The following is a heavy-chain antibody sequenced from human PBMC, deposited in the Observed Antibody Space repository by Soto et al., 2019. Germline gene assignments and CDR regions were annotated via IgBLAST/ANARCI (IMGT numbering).Heavy chain of an antibody. Sequence: TSETLSLTCTVSGGSISSYYWSWIRQPPGKGLEWIGYIYYSGSTNYNPSLKSRVTISVDTSKNQFSLKLSSVTAADTAVYYCARAEDASFGSGYPAYSFASWGQGTLVTVSS. J-gene: IGHJ4*02. CDR2: IYYSGST. V-gene: IGHV4-59*01. D-gene: IGHD3-3*01. CDR1: GGSISSYY. CDR3: ARAEDASFGSGYPAYSFAS.